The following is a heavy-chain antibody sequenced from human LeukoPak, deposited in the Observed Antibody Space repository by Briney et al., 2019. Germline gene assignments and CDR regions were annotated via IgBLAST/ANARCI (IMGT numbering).Heavy chain of an antibody. D-gene: IGHD3-22*01. J-gene: IGHJ5*02. CDR1: GYTFTSYG. Sequence: ASVKVSCKASGYTFTSYGISWVRQAPGQGLEWMGWMNPNSGNTGYAQKFQGRVTMTRNTSISTAYMELSSLRSEDTAVYYCARGVRNIYYDSSGYYYPWGQGTLVTVSS. CDR2: MNPNSGNT. V-gene: IGHV1-8*02. CDR3: ARGVRNIYYDSSGYYYP.